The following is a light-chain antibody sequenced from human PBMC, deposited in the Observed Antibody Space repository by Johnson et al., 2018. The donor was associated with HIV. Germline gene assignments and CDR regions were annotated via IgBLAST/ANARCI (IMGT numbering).Light chain of an antibody. CDR1: SSNIGNNY. CDR3: ATWDRSLSAGGV. J-gene: IGLJ1*01. V-gene: IGLV1-51*02. CDR2: ENT. Sequence: QSVLTQPPSVSAAPGQKVTISCSGSSSNIGNNYVSWYRQLPGTAPKLLIYENTQRPSGIPDRFSGSKSGASATLGITGLQTGDEADYYCATWDRSLSAGGVFGTGTEVTVL.